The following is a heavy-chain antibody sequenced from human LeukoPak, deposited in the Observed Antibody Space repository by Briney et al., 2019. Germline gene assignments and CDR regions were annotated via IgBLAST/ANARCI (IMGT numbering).Heavy chain of an antibody. J-gene: IGHJ3*02. CDR1: GGSISSGGYY. CDR3: ARRYYYDSSGYHHDAFDI. D-gene: IGHD3-22*01. Sequence: SETLSLTCTVSGGSISSGGYYWSWIRQHPGKGLEWIGYIYYSGSTNYNPSLKSRVTISVDTSKNQFSLKLSSVTAADTAVYYCARRYYYDSSGYHHDAFDIWGQGTMVTVSS. V-gene: IGHV4-61*08. CDR2: IYYSGST.